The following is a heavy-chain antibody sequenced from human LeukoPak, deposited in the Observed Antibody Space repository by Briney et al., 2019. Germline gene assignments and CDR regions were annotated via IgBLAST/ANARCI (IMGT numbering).Heavy chain of an antibody. CDR1: GFIFSKYA. CDR3: GRDPNGDYVGAFEF. CDR2: IWGSGADT. V-gene: IGHV3-23*01. J-gene: IGHJ3*01. Sequence: GGPLRLSCAASGFIFSKYALVWVRQAPGKGLEWVSGIWGSGADTRYADAVKGRFTISRDNSKNTLYLQMNSLGADDTAVYYCGRDPNGDYVGAFEFWGQGTMVTVSS. D-gene: IGHD4-17*01.